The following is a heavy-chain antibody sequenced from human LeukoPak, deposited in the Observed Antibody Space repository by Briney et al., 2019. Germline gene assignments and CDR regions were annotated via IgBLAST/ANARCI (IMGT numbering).Heavy chain of an antibody. CDR1: GFTFSSYS. D-gene: IGHD1-26*01. V-gene: IGHV3-48*02. J-gene: IGHJ4*02. Sequence: GALRLSCAASGFTFSSYSMNWVRQAPGKGLEWVPYISSSSSTIYYADSVKGRFTISRDNAKNSPYLQMNSLRDEDTAVYYCARDGWELQYYFDYWGQGTLVTVSS. CDR2: ISSSSSTI. CDR3: ARDGWELQYYFDY.